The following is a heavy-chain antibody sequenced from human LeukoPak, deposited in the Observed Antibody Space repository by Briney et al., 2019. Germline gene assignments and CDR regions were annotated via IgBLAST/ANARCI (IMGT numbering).Heavy chain of an antibody. J-gene: IGHJ4*02. CDR3: AREGDSSGYYYLP. CDR2: IKQDGSEK. Sequence: PGGSLRLSCAASGFTFSSYAMSWVRQAPGKGLEWVANIKQDGSEKYYVDSVKGRFTISRDNAKNSLYLQMNSLRAEDTAVYYCAREGDSSGYYYLPWGQGTLVTVSS. D-gene: IGHD3-22*01. CDR1: GFTFSSYA. V-gene: IGHV3-7*01.